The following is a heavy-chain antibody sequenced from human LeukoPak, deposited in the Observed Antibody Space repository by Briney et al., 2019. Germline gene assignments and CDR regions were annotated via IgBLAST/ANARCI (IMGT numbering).Heavy chain of an antibody. CDR1: GFTVSSNY. V-gene: IGHV3-66*01. CDR3: ARDGASYDYVWGSYYFDY. J-gene: IGHJ4*02. CDR2: IYSGGST. D-gene: IGHD3-16*01. Sequence: GGSLRLSCAASGFTVSSNYMSWVRQAPGKGLEWVSVIYSGGSTYYADSVKGGFTISRDNSKNTLYLQMNSLRAEDTAVYYCARDGASYDYVWGSYYFDYWGQGTLVTVSS.